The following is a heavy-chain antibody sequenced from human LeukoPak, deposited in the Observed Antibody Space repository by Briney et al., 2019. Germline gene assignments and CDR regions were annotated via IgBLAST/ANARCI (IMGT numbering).Heavy chain of an antibody. CDR2: INLDGSAI. V-gene: IGHV3-7*01. CDR3: ARTVPGHPDDYFDY. J-gene: IGHJ4*02. CDR1: GFSFSRHW. Sequence: PGGSLRLSCAASGFSFSRHWMSWVRHAPGRGLERVAHINLDGSAIYSIDSVKGRFTISRDNDKNSLYLHMSGLTVADTAVYYCARTVPGHPDDYFDYWGQGTLVTVSS. D-gene: IGHD4-11*01.